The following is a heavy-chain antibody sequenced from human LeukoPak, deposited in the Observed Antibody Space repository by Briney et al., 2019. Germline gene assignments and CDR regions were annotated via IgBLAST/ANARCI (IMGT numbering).Heavy chain of an antibody. CDR2: IKSDGSST. CDR3: TRVFAGDEYSSSGY. J-gene: IGHJ4*02. V-gene: IGHV3-74*01. Sequence: GGSLRLSCAASGFTFSSYWMHWVRQAPGKGLVWVSRIKSDGSSTSYADSVKGRFTISRDNAKNTLYLQMNSLRVEDTAMYYCTRVFAGDEYSSSGYWGQGTLVTVSS. D-gene: IGHD6-13*01. CDR1: GFTFSSYW.